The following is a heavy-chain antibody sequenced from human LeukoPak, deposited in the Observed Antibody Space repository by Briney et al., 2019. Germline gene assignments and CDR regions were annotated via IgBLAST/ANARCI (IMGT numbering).Heavy chain of an antibody. Sequence: PGRSLRLSCAASGFTFSSYGMHWVRQAPGKGLEWVAVISYDGSNKYYADSVKGRFTISRDNSKNTLYLQMNSLRAEDTAVYYCASGIVGATPWDYWGQGTLVTVSS. CDR1: GFTFSSYG. CDR3: ASGIVGATPWDY. J-gene: IGHJ4*02. V-gene: IGHV3-30*03. D-gene: IGHD1-26*01. CDR2: ISYDGSNK.